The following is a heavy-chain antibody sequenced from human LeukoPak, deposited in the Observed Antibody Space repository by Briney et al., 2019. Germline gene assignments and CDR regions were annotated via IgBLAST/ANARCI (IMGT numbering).Heavy chain of an antibody. V-gene: IGHV1-46*01. Sequence: ASVKVSCKASGGTFSSYAISWVRQAPGQGLEWMGIINPSGGSTSYAQKFQGRVTMTRDTSTSTVYMELSSLRSEDTAVYYCARWGSHYDSSGPSDYWGQGTLVTVSS. CDR1: GGTFSSYA. J-gene: IGHJ4*02. CDR2: INPSGGST. D-gene: IGHD3-22*01. CDR3: ARWGSHYDSSGPSDY.